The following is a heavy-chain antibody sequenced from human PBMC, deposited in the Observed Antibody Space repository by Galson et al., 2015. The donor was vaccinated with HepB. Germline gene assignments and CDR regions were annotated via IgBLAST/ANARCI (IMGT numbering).Heavy chain of an antibody. V-gene: IGHV4-30-4*01. D-gene: IGHD5-18*01. CDR1: GGSISSGDYY. CDR2: IYYSGTT. J-gene: IGHJ4*02. CDR3: ARTASYSFGYRGIIDS. Sequence: TLSLTCTVSGGSISSGDYYWSWIRQPPGKGLEWIGYIYYSGTTYYNPSLKSRVTMSIDTSKTQFSLKLSSVTAADTAVYYCARTASYSFGYRGIIDSWGQGTLVAVSS.